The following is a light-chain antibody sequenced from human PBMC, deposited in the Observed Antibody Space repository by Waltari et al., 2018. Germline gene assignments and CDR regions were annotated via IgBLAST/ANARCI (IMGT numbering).Light chain of an antibody. CDR3: QRYDSAPF. Sequence: DIQMTQSPSSLSASVGDRVTITCRASQGISDSLAWYQQKPGKVPKLLISAASTLQSGVPSRFSGSGSGTDFTLTISSLQPEDVATYYCQRYDSAPFFGGGTMVEI. V-gene: IGKV1-27*01. CDR1: QGISDS. CDR2: AAS. J-gene: IGKJ4*01.